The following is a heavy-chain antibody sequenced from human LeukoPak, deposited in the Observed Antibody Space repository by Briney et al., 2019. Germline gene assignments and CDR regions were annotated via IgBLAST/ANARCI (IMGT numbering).Heavy chain of an antibody. CDR2: IHGDGRTT. V-gene: IGHV3-74*01. Sequence: GGSLRLSCAASGFTFSSYWIRWVRQVPGKGLVWVSRIHGDGRTTTYADSVMGRFTISRDNSKNTLYLQMNSLRPEDTAVYYCARDPWYSSAWYIDYWGQGTLVTVSS. D-gene: IGHD6-19*01. CDR3: ARDPWYSSAWYIDY. CDR1: GFTFSSYW. J-gene: IGHJ4*02.